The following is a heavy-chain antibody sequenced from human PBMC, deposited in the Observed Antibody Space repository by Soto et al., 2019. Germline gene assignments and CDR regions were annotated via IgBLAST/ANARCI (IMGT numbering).Heavy chain of an antibody. J-gene: IGHJ4*02. Sequence: QVQLVQSGAEVKKPGSSVKVSCKASGGTFSSYSINWVRQAAGQGLEWMGEIIPIFGTANYAQKFQGRVTITADESTSPAYMALSSLRSEDTAVYYCARDGGRHSGGIDYWGQGTLVTVSS. CDR3: ARDGGRHSGGIDY. CDR2: IIPIFGTA. V-gene: IGHV1-69*01. CDR1: GGTFSSYS. D-gene: IGHD1-26*01.